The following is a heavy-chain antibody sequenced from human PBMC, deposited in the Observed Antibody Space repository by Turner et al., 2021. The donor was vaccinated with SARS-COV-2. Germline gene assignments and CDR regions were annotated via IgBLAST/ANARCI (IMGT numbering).Heavy chain of an antibody. CDR2: TVYRSRWYY. CDR1: GDSVSSHGVA. Sequence: QVQLQQSGPGLMKTSQTLPLTCAISGDSVSSHGVAWNWIRQSPSRGLEWLGRTVYRSRWYYDYAVSVRSRITISPDTSKNRFSLQLNSVTPDDTAVYYCARGERNAFDTWGQGTLVTVSS. CDR3: ARGERNAFDT. J-gene: IGHJ3*02. V-gene: IGHV6-1*01.